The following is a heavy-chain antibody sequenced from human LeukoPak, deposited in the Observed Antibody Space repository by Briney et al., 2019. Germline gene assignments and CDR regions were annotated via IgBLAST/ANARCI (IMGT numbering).Heavy chain of an antibody. Sequence: SETLSLTCTVSGGSISSYYWSWIRQPPGKGLEWIGYIYYSGSTNYNPSLKSRVTISVDTSKNQFSLKLSSVAAADTAVYYCARPRHYYGSGSYSVGGWFDPWGQGTLVTVSS. CDR1: GGSISSYY. D-gene: IGHD3-10*01. J-gene: IGHJ5*02. CDR3: ARPRHYYGSGSYSVGGWFDP. V-gene: IGHV4-59*12. CDR2: IYYSGST.